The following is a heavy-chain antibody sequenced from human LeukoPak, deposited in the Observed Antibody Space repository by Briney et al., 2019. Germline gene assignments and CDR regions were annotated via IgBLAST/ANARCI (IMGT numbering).Heavy chain of an antibody. V-gene: IGHV3-30*02. CDR3: VKDNPLDY. Sequence: GGSLRLSCGASGFTFSNYGMLWVRQAPGKGLEWVAVIRYDGSNKLYADSVKGRFTIPRDNSKNTLYLHINSLRAEDTAVYYCVKDNPLDYWGQGTLVIVSS. CDR2: IRYDGSNK. D-gene: IGHD1-14*01. CDR1: GFTFSNYG. J-gene: IGHJ4*02.